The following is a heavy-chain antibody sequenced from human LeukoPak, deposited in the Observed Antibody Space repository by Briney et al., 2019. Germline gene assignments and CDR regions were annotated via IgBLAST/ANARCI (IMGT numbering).Heavy chain of an antibody. Sequence: ASVKVSCKASGYTFTGYYIHWVRQAPGQGLEWMGWINPNIGGTNYAQKFQGRVTMTRDTSISTAYMEQSSLRSDDTAVYYCARGGGTVAYFDYWGQGTLVTVSS. V-gene: IGHV1-2*02. CDR1: GYTFTGYY. J-gene: IGHJ4*02. D-gene: IGHD6-19*01. CDR3: ARGGGTVAYFDY. CDR2: INPNIGGT.